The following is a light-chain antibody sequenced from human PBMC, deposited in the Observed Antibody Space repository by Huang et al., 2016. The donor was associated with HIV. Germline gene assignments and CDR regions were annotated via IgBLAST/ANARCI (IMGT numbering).Light chain of an antibody. J-gene: IGKJ4*01. V-gene: IGKV1-9*01. CDR3: QQLYSYPLT. CDR2: DAS. Sequence: IQLTQSPSSQSASVGDRVTITCRASQGISTYLAWYQLKPGKVPRLLIYDASTLQSGVPSRFSGSGSGTDFTLTINSLQPEDFATYYCQQLYSYPLTFGGGTKLEI. CDR1: QGISTY.